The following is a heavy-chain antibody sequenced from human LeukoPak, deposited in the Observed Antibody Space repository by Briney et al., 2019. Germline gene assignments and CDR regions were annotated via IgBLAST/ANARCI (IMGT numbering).Heavy chain of an antibody. CDR3: AILGGYSYGSYFDY. CDR1: GGTFSSYA. Sequence: ASVKVSCKASGGTFSSYAISWVRQAPGQGLERMGGIIPIFGTANYAQKFQGRVTITADESTSTAYMELSSLRSEDTAVYYCAILGGYSYGSYFDYWGQGTLVTVSS. V-gene: IGHV1-69*13. D-gene: IGHD5-18*01. J-gene: IGHJ4*02. CDR2: IIPIFGTA.